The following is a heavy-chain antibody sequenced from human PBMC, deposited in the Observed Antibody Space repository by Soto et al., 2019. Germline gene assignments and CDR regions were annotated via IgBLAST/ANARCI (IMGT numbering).Heavy chain of an antibody. CDR2: IYPGDTT. CDR3: ARDKRDLRFLEWSYYFDY. J-gene: IGHJ4*02. CDR1: GFTVSSTNY. Sequence: GGSLRLSCVVSGFTVSSTNYMSWVRQAPGKGLEWVSVIYPGDTTFYADSVKGRFTISRDNSKNTLYLQMNSLRAEDTAVYYCARDKRDLRFLEWSYYFDYWGQGTLVTVSS. V-gene: IGHV3-53*05. D-gene: IGHD3-3*01.